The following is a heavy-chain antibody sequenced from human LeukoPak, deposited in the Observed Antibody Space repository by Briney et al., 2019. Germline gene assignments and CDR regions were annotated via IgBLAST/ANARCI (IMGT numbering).Heavy chain of an antibody. Sequence: PGGSLRLSCAASGFTFSSYWMSWVRQAPGKGLEWVSVIYSGGSTYYADSVKGRFTISRDNSKNTLYLQMNSLRAEDTAVYYCARGDGYLFDYWGQGTLVTVSS. J-gene: IGHJ4*02. V-gene: IGHV3-53*01. D-gene: IGHD5-24*01. CDR3: ARGDGYLFDY. CDR2: IYSGGST. CDR1: GFTFSSYW.